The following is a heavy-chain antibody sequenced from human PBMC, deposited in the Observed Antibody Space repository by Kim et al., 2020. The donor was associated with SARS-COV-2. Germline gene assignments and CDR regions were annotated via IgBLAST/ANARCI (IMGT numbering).Heavy chain of an antibody. D-gene: IGHD3-10*01. CDR3: AKGHVLLWFGEATNQFDY. Sequence: GGSLRLSCAASGFTFSSYAMSWVRQAPGKGLAWVSAISGSGGSTYYADSVKGRFTISRDNSKNTLYLQMNSLRADDTAVYYCAKGHVLLWFGEATNQFDYWGQGTLVTVSS. V-gene: IGHV3-23*01. CDR2: ISGSGGST. J-gene: IGHJ4*02. CDR1: GFTFSSYA.